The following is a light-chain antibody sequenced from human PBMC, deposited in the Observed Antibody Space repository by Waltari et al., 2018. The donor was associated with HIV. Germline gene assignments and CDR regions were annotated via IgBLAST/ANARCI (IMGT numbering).Light chain of an antibody. CDR1: SSDVGGYHY. Sequence: QSALTQPASVSGSPGQSITISCTGTSSDVGGYHYVSWYQQHPGKASKLMIYDVSKRPSGVSNRFSGSKSGNTASLTISGLQAEDEADYYCCSYAGSSTHVVFGGGTKLTVL. CDR3: CSYAGSSTHVV. CDR2: DVS. J-gene: IGLJ2*01. V-gene: IGLV2-23*02.